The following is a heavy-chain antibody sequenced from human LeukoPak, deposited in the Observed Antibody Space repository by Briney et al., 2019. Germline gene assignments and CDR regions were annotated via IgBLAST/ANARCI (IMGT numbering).Heavy chain of an antibody. V-gene: IGHV3-30*18. J-gene: IGHJ5*02. D-gene: IGHD6-19*01. Sequence: GGSLGLSCAASGFTFSSYGMHWVRQAPGKGLEWVAVISYDGSNKYYADSVKGRFTISRDNSKNTLYLQMNSLRAEDTAVYYCAKDLGWNGWANWFDPWGQGTLVTVSS. CDR2: ISYDGSNK. CDR3: AKDLGWNGWANWFDP. CDR1: GFTFSSYG.